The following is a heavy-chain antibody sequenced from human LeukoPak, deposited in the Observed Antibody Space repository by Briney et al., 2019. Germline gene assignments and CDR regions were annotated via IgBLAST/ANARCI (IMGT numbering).Heavy chain of an antibody. D-gene: IGHD1-26*01. V-gene: IGHV3-33*08. Sequence: QTGGSLRLSCAASGFTFSTFGMHWVRQAPGKGLEWVAVIWYDGSNKYYADSVKGRFTISRDNSKNTLYLQMNSLRAEDTAVYYCARDQGYSGSYLFYWGQGTLVTVSS. CDR1: GFTFSTFG. CDR2: IWYDGSNK. J-gene: IGHJ4*02. CDR3: ARDQGYSGSYLFY.